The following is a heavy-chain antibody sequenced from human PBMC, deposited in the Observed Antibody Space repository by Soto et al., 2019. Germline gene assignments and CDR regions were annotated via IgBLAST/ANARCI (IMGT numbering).Heavy chain of an antibody. V-gene: IGHV4-39*01. Sequence: QLQLQESGPGLVKPSETLSLTCTVSGGSISSSSYYWGWIRQPPGKGLEWIGSIYYSGNTYYTPSTKSRVTISVDTSKNQFSMKLSSVTAADTAVYYCARRGSGSYSDYWGQGTLVTVSS. D-gene: IGHD3-10*01. CDR2: IYYSGNT. J-gene: IGHJ4*02. CDR3: ARRGSGSYSDY. CDR1: GGSISSSSYY.